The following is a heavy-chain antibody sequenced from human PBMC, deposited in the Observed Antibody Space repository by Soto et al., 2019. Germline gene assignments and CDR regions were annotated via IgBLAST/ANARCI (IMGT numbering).Heavy chain of an antibody. CDR1: ESTVRRDW. D-gene: IGHD1-26*01. J-gene: IGHJ4*02. Sequence: EVHLVESGGGLVQTGGSLRLSCTIYESTVRRDWMNWVRQAPGKGLEWVAHINQDGSEKYYADSVKGRFTISRDNANNLLSLQMNSLGAGDTAMYYCSGGVGDAFWGQGTLVTVSS. V-gene: IGHV3-7*04. CDR3: SGGVGDAF. CDR2: INQDGSEK.